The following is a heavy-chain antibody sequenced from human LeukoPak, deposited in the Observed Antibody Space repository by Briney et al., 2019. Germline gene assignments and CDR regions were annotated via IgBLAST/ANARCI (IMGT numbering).Heavy chain of an antibody. D-gene: IGHD2-15*01. Sequence: GGSLRLSCAASGFTFSSYGMNWVRQAPGKGLEWVSYISSSSSTIYYADSVKGRFTISRDNAKNSLYLQMNSLRAEDTAVYYCARDNCSGGSCYSWDWGQGTLVTVSS. CDR2: ISSSSSTI. V-gene: IGHV3-48*01. J-gene: IGHJ4*02. CDR1: GFTFSSYG. CDR3: ARDNCSGGSCYSWD.